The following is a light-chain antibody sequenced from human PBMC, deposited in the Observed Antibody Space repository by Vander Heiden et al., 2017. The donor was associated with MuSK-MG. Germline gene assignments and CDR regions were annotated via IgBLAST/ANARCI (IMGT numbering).Light chain of an antibody. CDR1: QSISSY. CDR3: QQSYSTWT. Sequence: DIQMTQSPSSLSASVGDRVTITCRASQSISSYLNWYQQKPGKAPKLLIYAASSLQSGVPSRFSGSGSGTDFTLTISSLQPEDFATYYCQQSYSTWTLGQGTKVEIK. J-gene: IGKJ1*01. V-gene: IGKV1-39*01. CDR2: AAS.